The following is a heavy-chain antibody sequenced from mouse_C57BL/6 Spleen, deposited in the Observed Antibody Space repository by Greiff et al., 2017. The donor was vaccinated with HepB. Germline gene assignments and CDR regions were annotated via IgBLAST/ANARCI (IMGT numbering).Heavy chain of an antibody. CDR2: ISDGGSYT. V-gene: IGHV5-4*01. CDR3: ARAITTVVHFDV. D-gene: IGHD1-1*01. Sequence: EVQVVESGGGLVKPGGSLKLSCAASGFTFSSYAMSWVRQTPEKRLEWVATISDGGSYTYYPDNVKGRFTISRDNAKNNLYLQMRHLKSEDTAMYYCARAITTVVHFDVWGTGTTVTVSS. CDR1: GFTFSSYA. J-gene: IGHJ1*03.